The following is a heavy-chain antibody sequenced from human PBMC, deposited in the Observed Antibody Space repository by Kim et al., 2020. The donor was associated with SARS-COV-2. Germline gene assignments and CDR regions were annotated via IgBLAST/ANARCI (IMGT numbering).Heavy chain of an antibody. Sequence: GGSLRLSCAASGFSFSSYWMHWVRQSPGKGLVWVSRLNGDGSSTSYADSVKGRFTASRDNAKNTLYLQMNSLRVEDTASYFCASGPSRDVHPNY. CDR2: LNGDGSST. CDR1: GFSFSSYW. CDR3: ASGPSRDVHPNY. J-gene: IGHJ4*01. D-gene: IGHD2-2*01. V-gene: IGHV3-74*01.